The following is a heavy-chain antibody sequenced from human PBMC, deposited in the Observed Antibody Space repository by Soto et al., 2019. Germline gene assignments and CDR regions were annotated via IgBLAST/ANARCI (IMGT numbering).Heavy chain of an antibody. V-gene: IGHV4-34*01. CDR3: ASKELGYCSGGSCYSYFDY. D-gene: IGHD2-15*01. Sequence: LSLTCAVYVGSFSGYYWSWIRQPPGKGLEWIGEINHSGSTNYNPSLKSRVTISVDTSKNQFALKLSSVTAADTAVYYCASKELGYCSGGSCYSYFDYWGQGTLVTVSS. CDR1: VGSFSGYY. CDR2: INHSGST. J-gene: IGHJ4*02.